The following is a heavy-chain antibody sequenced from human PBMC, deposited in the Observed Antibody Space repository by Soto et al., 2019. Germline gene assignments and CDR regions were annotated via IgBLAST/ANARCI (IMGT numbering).Heavy chain of an antibody. Sequence: GGSLRLSCAASGFTFSSYSMNWVRQAPGKGLEWVSYISSSSTIYYADSVKGRFTISRDNAKNSLYLQMNSLRDEDTAVYYCASRARDIVVVPAAMAPFYWFDPWGQGTLVTVSS. J-gene: IGHJ5*02. V-gene: IGHV3-48*02. CDR2: ISSSSTI. CDR1: GFTFSSYS. CDR3: ASRARDIVVVPAAMAPFYWFDP. D-gene: IGHD2-2*01.